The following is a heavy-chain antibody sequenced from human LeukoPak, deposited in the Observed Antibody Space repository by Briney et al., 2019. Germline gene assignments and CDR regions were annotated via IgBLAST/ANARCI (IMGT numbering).Heavy chain of an antibody. CDR3: ARASTPKVGATIYYFDY. J-gene: IGHJ4*02. V-gene: IGHV7-4-1*02. Sequence: ASVKVSCKASGYTFTSSAMNWVRQAPGQGLECMGWINTNTGNPTYAQGFTGRFVFSLDTSVSTAYLQISSLKAEDTALYYCARASTPKVGATIYYFDYWGQGTLVTVSS. CDR1: GYTFTSSA. D-gene: IGHD1-26*01. CDR2: INTNTGNP.